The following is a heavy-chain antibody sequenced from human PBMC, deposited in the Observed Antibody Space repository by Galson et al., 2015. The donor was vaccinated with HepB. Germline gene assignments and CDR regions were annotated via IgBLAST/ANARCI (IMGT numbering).Heavy chain of an antibody. CDR1: GFTFSTYA. J-gene: IGHJ4*02. CDR2: ISSSVGDT. CDR3: AKDSGTIAVREVFDY. V-gene: IGHV3-23*01. Sequence: SLRLSCAASGFTFSTYAMTWVRQAPGKGLEWVSSISSSVGDTYYADSVKGRFTISRDNSKSTMYLQMNSLRAEDTAVYYCAKDSGTIAVREVFDYWGQGTLVTVSS. D-gene: IGHD3-10*01.